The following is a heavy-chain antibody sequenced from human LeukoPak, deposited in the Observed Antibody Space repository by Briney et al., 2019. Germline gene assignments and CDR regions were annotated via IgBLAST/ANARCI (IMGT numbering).Heavy chain of an antibody. CDR3: ARDLGKGSVPDY. CDR1: GYTFIDNY. Sequence: ASVNVSCKASGYTFIDNYIHWVRQASGQGLEGMGWINPNSGVARYSQRFQGRVALTRDTSINTAYMEVRSLTSDDTAVYYCARDLGKGSVPDYWGQGTLVTVSS. CDR2: INPNSGVA. D-gene: IGHD3-10*01. V-gene: IGHV1-2*02. J-gene: IGHJ4*02.